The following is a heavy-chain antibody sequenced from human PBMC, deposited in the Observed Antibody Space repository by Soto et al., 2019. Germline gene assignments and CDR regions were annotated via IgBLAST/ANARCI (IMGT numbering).Heavy chain of an antibody. CDR3: ARGRTYYYGSGSSALLY. CDR2: IYYSGST. CDR1: GGSISSYY. D-gene: IGHD3-10*01. J-gene: IGHJ4*02. Sequence: SETLSLTCTVSGGSISSYYWSWIRQPPGKGLEWIGYIYYSGSTYYNPSLKSRVTISVDTSKTQFSLKLTSVTAADTAVYYCARGRTYYYGSGSSALLYWGQGSLVTLSS. V-gene: IGHV4-59*12.